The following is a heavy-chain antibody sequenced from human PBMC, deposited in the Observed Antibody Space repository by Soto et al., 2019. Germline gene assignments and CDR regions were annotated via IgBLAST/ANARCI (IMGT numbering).Heavy chain of an antibody. D-gene: IGHD2-15*01. J-gene: IGHJ4*02. V-gene: IGHV1-18*01. CDR1: GYTFTSYG. Sequence: QVQLVQSGAEVKKPGASVKVSCKASGYTFTSYGISWVRQAPGQGLEWMGWISAYNGNTNYAQKLQGRVTMTTDTSTSTAYMELRSLRSNDTAVYYCAREEDGYCSGGSCYFFDYWGQGTLVTVSS. CDR3: AREEDGYCSGGSCYFFDY. CDR2: ISAYNGNT.